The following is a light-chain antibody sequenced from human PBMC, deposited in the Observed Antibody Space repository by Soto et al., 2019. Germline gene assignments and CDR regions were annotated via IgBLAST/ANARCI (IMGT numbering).Light chain of an antibody. J-gene: IGKJ1*01. Sequence: EIVLTQSPATLSLSPGDRATLSCEASQSVSNNYLAWYQHKPGLAPRVLIYDASRRAAGIPDRFSGSGSGTEFTLTISRLEPEDFAVSYCHQHGSSPWTFGQGTKVDTK. V-gene: IGKV3D-20*01. CDR3: HQHGSSPWT. CDR1: QSVSNNY. CDR2: DAS.